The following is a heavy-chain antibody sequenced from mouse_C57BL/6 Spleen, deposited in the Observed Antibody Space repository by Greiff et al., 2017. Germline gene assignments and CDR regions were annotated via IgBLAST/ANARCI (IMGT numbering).Heavy chain of an antibody. CDR2: ISTGSSTI. V-gene: IGHV5-17*01. J-gene: IGHJ2*01. CDR3: AKETGTMDY. D-gene: IGHD4-1*01. Sequence: EVQLVESGGGLVKPGGSLKLSCAASGFTFSDYGMHWVRQAPEKGLEWVAYISTGSSTIYYADTVKGRFTISRDNARNTLFLQITSLRSEDAAMYYCAKETGTMDYWGQGTTLTVSS. CDR1: GFTFSDYG.